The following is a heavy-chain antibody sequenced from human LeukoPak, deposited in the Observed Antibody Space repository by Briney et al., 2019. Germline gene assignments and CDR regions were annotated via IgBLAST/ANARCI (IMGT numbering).Heavy chain of an antibody. D-gene: IGHD5-24*01. CDR2: IYPGDSDT. Sequence: GESLKISCKGSGYSFTSYWIGWVRQRPGKGLEWMGIIYPGDSDTRYSPSFQGQVTISADKSISTAYLQWSSLKASDTAMYYCARAVEMATVYFDYWGQGTLVTVSS. CDR1: GYSFTSYW. CDR3: ARAVEMATVYFDY. J-gene: IGHJ4*02. V-gene: IGHV5-51*01.